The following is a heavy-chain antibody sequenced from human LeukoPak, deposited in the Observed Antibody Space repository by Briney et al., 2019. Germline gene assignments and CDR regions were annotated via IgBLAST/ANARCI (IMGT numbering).Heavy chain of an antibody. D-gene: IGHD2-2*01. CDR1: GFTFSSYS. V-gene: IGHV3-21*01. Sequence: GGSLRLSCAASGFTFSSYSMNWVRQAPGKGLEWVSSISSSSSYIYYADSVKGRFTISRDNAKNSLYLQMNSLRAEDTAVYYCAKDRIVGYCSGTSCYGVDYWGQGTLVTVSS. CDR2: ISSSSSYI. J-gene: IGHJ4*02. CDR3: AKDRIVGYCSGTSCYGVDY.